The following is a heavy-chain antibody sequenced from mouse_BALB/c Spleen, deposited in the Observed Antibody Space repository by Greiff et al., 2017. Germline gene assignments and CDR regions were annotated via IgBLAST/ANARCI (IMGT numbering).Heavy chain of an antibody. J-gene: IGHJ3*01. V-gene: IGHV1-15*01. Sequence: VKLQESGAELVRPGASVTLSCKASGYTFTDYEMHWVKQTPVHGLEWIGAIDPETGGTAYNQKFKGKATLTADKSSSTAYMELRSLTSEDSAVYYCSYDYDEDWFAYWGQGTLVTVSA. CDR1: GYTFTDYE. CDR2: IDPETGGT. D-gene: IGHD2-4*01. CDR3: SYDYDEDWFAY.